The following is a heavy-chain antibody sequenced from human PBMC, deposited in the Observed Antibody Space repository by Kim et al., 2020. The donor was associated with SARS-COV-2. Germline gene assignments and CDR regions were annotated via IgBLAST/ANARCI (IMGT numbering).Heavy chain of an antibody. D-gene: IGHD2-21*02. CDR3: ARGRSYCGGDCYLSR. Sequence: AASMKGRFSIHRDNTKMTLYLQMNRLRAEDTAVYYCARGRSYCGGDCYLSRWGQGTLVTVSP. J-gene: IGHJ1*01. V-gene: IGHV3-30*02.